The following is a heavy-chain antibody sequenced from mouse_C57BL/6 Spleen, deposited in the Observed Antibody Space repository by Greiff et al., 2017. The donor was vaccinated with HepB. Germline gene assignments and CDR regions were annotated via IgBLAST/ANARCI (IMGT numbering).Heavy chain of an antibody. CDR2: IYPRSGNT. Sequence: QVQLQQSGAELARPGASVKLSCKASGYTFTSYGISWVKQRTGQGLEWIGGIYPRSGNTYYNEKFKGKATLTADKSSSTAYMELRSLTSEDSAVYFCARDYGSSYEAWFAYWGQGTLVTVSA. CDR1: GYTFTSYG. V-gene: IGHV1-81*01. J-gene: IGHJ3*01. D-gene: IGHD1-1*01. CDR3: ARDYGSSYEAWFAY.